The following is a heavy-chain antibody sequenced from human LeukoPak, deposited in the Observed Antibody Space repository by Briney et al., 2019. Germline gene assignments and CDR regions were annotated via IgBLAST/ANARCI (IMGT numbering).Heavy chain of an antibody. Sequence: RGGSLRLSCAASGFTVSSNYMSWVRQAPGKGLEWVSIIYSGGSTYYADSVKGRFTISRDNSKNTLYLQMNSLRAEDTAVYYCARDGLAAATLHWCFDLWGRGTLVTVSS. J-gene: IGHJ2*01. CDR1: GFTVSSNY. CDR2: IYSGGST. CDR3: ARDGLAAATLHWCFDL. V-gene: IGHV3-66*01. D-gene: IGHD2-15*01.